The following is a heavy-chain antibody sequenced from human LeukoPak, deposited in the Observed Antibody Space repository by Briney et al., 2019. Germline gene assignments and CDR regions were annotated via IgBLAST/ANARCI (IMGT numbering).Heavy chain of an antibody. CDR2: IRYDGSNK. D-gene: IGHD2-2*01. V-gene: IGHV3-30*02. Sequence: PGGSLRLSCAASGFTFSSYWMSWVRQAPGKGLEWVAFIRYDGSNKYYADSVKGRFTISRDNSKNTLYLQMNSLRAEDTAVYYCAKDPTFLDLGYCSSTSCYHHYFDYWGQGTLVTVSS. J-gene: IGHJ4*02. CDR1: GFTFSSYW. CDR3: AKDPTFLDLGYCSSTSCYHHYFDY.